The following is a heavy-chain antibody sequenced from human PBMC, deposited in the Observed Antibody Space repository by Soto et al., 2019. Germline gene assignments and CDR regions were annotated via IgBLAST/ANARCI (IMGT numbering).Heavy chain of an antibody. CDR2: ILSDGTDE. D-gene: IGHD3-22*01. CDR3: ARGSRRHSYSGRYYYVLNF. J-gene: IGHJ4*02. V-gene: IGHV3-33*04. Sequence: GGSLRLSCQASRFTFGSYDMHWVRRAPGRGLEWVALILSDGTDEWYDDSVRGRFTISRDNSHDMLYLQMSDLRADDTAVYYCARGSRRHSYSGRYYYVLNFWGQGTQVTVSS. CDR1: RFTFGSYD.